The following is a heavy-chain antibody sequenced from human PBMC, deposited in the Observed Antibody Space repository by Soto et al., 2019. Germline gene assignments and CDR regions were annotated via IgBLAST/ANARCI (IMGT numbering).Heavy chain of an antibody. J-gene: IGHJ6*02. D-gene: IGHD4-4*01. CDR1: GCSFSTYG. CDR3: AKESMESTYSYYGMYV. Sequence: QVQLVESGGGVVQPGRSLRLSCAASGCSFSTYGMHWVRQAPGKGLEWVAVVSFDAKNKYYIDSVEGRFTISRDNSKNMLYLQMNSLRREDTAVYYCAKESMESTYSYYGMYVWGPGTTVTVSS. CDR2: VSFDAKNK. V-gene: IGHV3-30*18.